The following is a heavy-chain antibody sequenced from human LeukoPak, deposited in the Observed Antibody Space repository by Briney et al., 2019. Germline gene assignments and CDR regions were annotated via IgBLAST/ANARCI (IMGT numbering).Heavy chain of an antibody. V-gene: IGHV3-15*01. CDR1: GFTFSNAW. J-gene: IGHJ3*02. CDR3: ARVGSGALNDAFDI. D-gene: IGHD6-19*01. CDR2: IKSKTDGGTT. Sequence: GGSLRLSCAASGFTFSNAWMSWVRQAPGKGLEWVGRIKSKTDGGTTDYAAPVKGRFTISRDDSKNTLYLQMNSLRAEDTAVYYCARVGSGALNDAFDIWGQGTMVTVSS.